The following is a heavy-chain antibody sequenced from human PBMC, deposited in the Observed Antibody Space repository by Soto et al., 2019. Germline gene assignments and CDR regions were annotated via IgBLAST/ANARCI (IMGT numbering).Heavy chain of an antibody. CDR2: ISAYNGNS. Sequence: QVQLVQSGGEVKKPGASVKVTCKASAYTFTSYGITWVRQAPGQGLEWVGWISAYNGNSKYAQKYEGRVTMTTYTTTSTAYMEPSSLRSDDTAVYYCARIADCSTTSCSFPSMFHLRGYYYYYGLDVWGQGTTVTVSS. J-gene: IGHJ6*02. CDR1: AYTFTSYG. CDR3: ARIADCSTTSCSFPSMFHLRGYYYYYGLDV. D-gene: IGHD2-2*01. V-gene: IGHV1-18*04.